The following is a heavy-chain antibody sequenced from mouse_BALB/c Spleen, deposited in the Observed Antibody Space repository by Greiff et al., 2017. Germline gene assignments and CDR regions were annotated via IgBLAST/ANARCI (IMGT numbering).Heavy chain of an antibody. J-gene: IGHJ4*01. CDR3: ARGGTTVVAPMDY. CDR1: GFNIKDYY. CDR2: IDPENGNT. D-gene: IGHD1-1*01. V-gene: IGHV14-1*02. Sequence: VQLQQSGAGLVRPGALVKLSCKASGFNIKDYYMHWVKQRPEQGLEWIGWIDPENGNTIYDPKFQGKASITADTSSNTAYLQLSSLTSEDTAVYYCARGGTTVVAPMDYWGQGTSVTVSS.